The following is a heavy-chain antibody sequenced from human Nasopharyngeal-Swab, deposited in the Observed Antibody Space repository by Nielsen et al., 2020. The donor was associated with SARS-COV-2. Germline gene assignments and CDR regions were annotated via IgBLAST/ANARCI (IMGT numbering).Heavy chain of an antibody. CDR2: IYPRDSYN. J-gene: IGHJ6*02. CDR1: GYSFTSYW. V-gene: IGHV5-51*01. D-gene: IGHD5-12*01. Sequence: GESLKISCKGSGYSFTSYWIAWVRQMPGKGLEWVGIIYPRDSYNSYSPSFQGQVTISADKSINTAYLQWSSLKASDTAMYYCVRPEGVATSFKYYFQYGMDVWGQGTMVTVPS. CDR3: VRPEGVATSFKYYFQYGMDV.